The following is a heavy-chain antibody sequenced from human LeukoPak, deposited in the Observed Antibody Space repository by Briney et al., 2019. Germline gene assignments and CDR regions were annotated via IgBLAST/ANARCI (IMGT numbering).Heavy chain of an antibody. D-gene: IGHD6-13*01. CDR2: ISWNSGSI. J-gene: IGHJ6*02. Sequence: PGGSLRLSCAASGFTFDDYDMHWVRQAPGKGLEWVSGISWNSGSIGYADSVKGRFTISRDNAKNSLYLQMNSLRAEDTALYYCAKDMRSSTDYYYYGMDVWGQGTTVTVSS. V-gene: IGHV3-9*01. CDR3: AKDMRSSTDYYYYGMDV. CDR1: GFTFDDYD.